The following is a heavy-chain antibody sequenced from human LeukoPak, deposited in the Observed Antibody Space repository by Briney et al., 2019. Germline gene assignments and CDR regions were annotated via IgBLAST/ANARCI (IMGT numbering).Heavy chain of an antibody. J-gene: IGHJ5*02. CDR3: ARGGYCSSTSCPTNWFDP. CDR1: GFTFSSYG. D-gene: IGHD2-2*01. Sequence: GGSLRLSCAASGFTFSSYGMHWVRQAPGKGLEWVAVIWYDGSNKYYADSVKGRFTISRDNPKNTLYLQMNSLRAEDTAVYYCARGGYCSSTSCPTNWFDPWGQGTLVTVSS. CDR2: IWYDGSNK. V-gene: IGHV3-33*01.